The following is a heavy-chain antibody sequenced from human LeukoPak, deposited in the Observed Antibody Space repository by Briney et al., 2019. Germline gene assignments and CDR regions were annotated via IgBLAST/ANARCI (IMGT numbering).Heavy chain of an antibody. Sequence: GGSLGLSCAASGFTFSSSPMSWVRQAPGKGLEWVSAISGTGGSIYYADSVKGRFTISRGNSKNTLYLHMNSLRVEDTATYYCAKDRDDSSGYYHDYWGQGTLVTVSS. D-gene: IGHD3-22*01. J-gene: IGHJ4*02. CDR3: AKDRDDSSGYYHDY. V-gene: IGHV3-23*01. CDR2: ISGTGGSI. CDR1: GFTFSSSP.